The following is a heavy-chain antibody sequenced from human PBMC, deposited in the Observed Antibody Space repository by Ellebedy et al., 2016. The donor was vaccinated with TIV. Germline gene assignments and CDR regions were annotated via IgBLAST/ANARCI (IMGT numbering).Heavy chain of an antibody. Sequence: ESLKISCAASGFTFEDYGMSWVRQGPGKGLEWIGEINHSGGSNSSPSLKSRVSMSVDTSKSQFSLKLSSVTAADTAVYYCARAYGKQYSGSGTYDKWFHPWGQGALVTVSS. V-gene: IGHV4-34*01. D-gene: IGHD3-10*01. J-gene: IGHJ5*02. CDR1: GFTFEDYG. CDR3: ARAYGKQYSGSGTYDKWFHP. CDR2: INHSGGS.